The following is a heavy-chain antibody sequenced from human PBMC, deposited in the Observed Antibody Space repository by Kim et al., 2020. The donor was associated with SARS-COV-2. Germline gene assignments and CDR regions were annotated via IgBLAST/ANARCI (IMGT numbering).Heavy chain of an antibody. CDR3: ARGTRQWLVRGPYYYCMDV. J-gene: IGHJ6*03. V-gene: IGHV4-34*01. CDR1: GGSFSGYY. CDR2: INHSGST. Sequence: SETLSLTCAVYGGSFSGYYWSWIRQPPGKGLEWIGEINHSGSTNYNPSLKSRVTISVDTSKNQFSLKLSSVTAAGTAVYYCARGTRQWLVRGPYYYCMDVWGKGTTVTVSS. D-gene: IGHD6-19*01.